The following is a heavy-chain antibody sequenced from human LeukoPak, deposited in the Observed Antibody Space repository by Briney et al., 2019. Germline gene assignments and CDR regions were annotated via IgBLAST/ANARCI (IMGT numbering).Heavy chain of an antibody. CDR1: GFTFSSYE. D-gene: IGHD3-22*01. V-gene: IGHV3-48*03. CDR2: ISSSGSTI. J-gene: IGHJ4*02. CDR3: ARDLDSSLFDY. Sequence: PGGSLRLSCAASGFTFSSYEMNWVRQAPGKGLEWVSYISSSGSTIYYADSVKGRFTISRDNAKNSLYLQMNSLRAEDTAVYYCARDLDSSLFDYWGQGTLVTVSS.